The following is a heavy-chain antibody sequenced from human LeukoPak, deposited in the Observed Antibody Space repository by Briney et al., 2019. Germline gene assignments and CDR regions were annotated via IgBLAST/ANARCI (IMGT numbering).Heavy chain of an antibody. D-gene: IGHD3-16*02. J-gene: IGHJ4*02. Sequence: ASVKVSCKASGYSFSNYALNWVRQAPGQGLEFMGWIHPSTGNPSYAQGFSGRFVFSLDTSVTTTYLEISDLKAEDTAVYFCARALDSLGGLSLPDYWGQGTLVTVSS. CDR1: GYSFSNYA. CDR2: IHPSTGNP. V-gene: IGHV7-4-1*02. CDR3: ARALDSLGGLSLPDY.